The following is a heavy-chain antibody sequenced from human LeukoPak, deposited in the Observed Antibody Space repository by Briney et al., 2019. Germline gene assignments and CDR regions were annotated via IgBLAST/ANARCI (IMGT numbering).Heavy chain of an antibody. D-gene: IGHD3-10*01. V-gene: IGHV1-69*04. CDR1: GFIFTKYG. J-gene: IGHJ6*02. Sequence: TSVKVSCKASGFIFTKYGISWVRQAPGQGLEWMGRIIPILGIANYAQKFQGRVTITADKSTSTAYMELSSLRSEDTAVYYCARDYGSGSYGYYYYGMDVWGQGTTVTVSS. CDR2: IIPILGIA. CDR3: ARDYGSGSYGYYYYGMDV.